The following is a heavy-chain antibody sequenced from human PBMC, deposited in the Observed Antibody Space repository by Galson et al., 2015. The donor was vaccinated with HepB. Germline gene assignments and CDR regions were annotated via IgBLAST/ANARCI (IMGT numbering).Heavy chain of an antibody. J-gene: IGHJ4*02. Sequence: CAISGDSVSSNSAAWNWIRQSPSRGLEWLGRTYYRSKWYNDYAVSVKSRIAINPDTSKNQFSLHLNSVTPKDTAVYYCARVHCSGGRCYYDHWGQGTLVTVSS. V-gene: IGHV6-1*01. CDR2: TYYRSKWYN. D-gene: IGHD2-15*01. CDR3: ARVHCSGGRCYYDH. CDR1: GDSVSSNSAA.